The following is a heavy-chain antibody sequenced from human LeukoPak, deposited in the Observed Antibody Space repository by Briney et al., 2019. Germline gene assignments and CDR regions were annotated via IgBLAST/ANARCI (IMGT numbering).Heavy chain of an antibody. Sequence: PGGSLRLSCAASGFTLSSYAMSWVRQAPGKGLEWVSLIYSDGRTYYADSVKGRCTISRDGSKNTLYLQMNSLRVEDTAVYYCARGLFLSGYLDAFDIWGQGTVVTVSS. CDR1: GFTLSSYA. CDR2: IYSDGRT. V-gene: IGHV3-53*01. J-gene: IGHJ3*02. CDR3: ARGLFLSGYLDAFDI. D-gene: IGHD3-22*01.